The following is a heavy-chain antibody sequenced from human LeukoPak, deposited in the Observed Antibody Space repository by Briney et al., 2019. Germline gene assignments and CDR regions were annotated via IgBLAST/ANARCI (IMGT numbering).Heavy chain of an antibody. D-gene: IGHD6-13*01. J-gene: IGHJ4*02. V-gene: IGHV3-23*01. Sequence: GESLKLSYAGSGYSFDSYAMTWVRQAPGKGLEWVSSINGGGDITYYAESVKGRFTVSRDNSKNTLFLQMNSLRAEDTAVFYCAKRYGDSTGWFFDFWGQGSLVTVSS. CDR2: INGGGDIT. CDR1: GYSFDSYA. CDR3: AKRYGDSTGWFFDF.